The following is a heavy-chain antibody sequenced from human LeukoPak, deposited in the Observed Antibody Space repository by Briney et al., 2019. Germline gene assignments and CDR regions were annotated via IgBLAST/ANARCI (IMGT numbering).Heavy chain of an antibody. CDR2: IKQDGSEK. Sequence: GGSLRLSCAASGFTFSSYWMSWVRQAPGKGLEWVANIKQDGSEKYYVDSVKGRFTISRDNSKNTVSLQMNSLRGEDTAVYYCAKDDAWGRYKDWGQGTLVTVSS. CDR3: AKDDAWGRYKD. V-gene: IGHV3-7*03. J-gene: IGHJ1*01. CDR1: GFTFSSYW. D-gene: IGHD3-16*01.